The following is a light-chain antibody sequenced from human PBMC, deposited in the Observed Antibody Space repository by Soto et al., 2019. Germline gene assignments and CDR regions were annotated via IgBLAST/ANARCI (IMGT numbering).Light chain of an antibody. CDR2: AAS. Sequence: DIQLTQSPSFLSASVGDRVTITCRASQGISSYLAWYQQKPGKAPKLLIYAASTLQSGVPSRFSGSGSGTEFTLTIFSLQPEDFATYYCQQLNSYPFTFGQGTRLEIK. CDR1: QGISSY. CDR3: QQLNSYPFT. V-gene: IGKV1-9*01. J-gene: IGKJ5*01.